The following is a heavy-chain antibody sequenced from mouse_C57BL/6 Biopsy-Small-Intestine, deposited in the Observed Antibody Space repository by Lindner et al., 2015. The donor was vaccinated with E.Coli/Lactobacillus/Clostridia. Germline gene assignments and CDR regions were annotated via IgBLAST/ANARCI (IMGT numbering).Heavy chain of an antibody. CDR2: IIPMSDIT. D-gene: IGHD3-1*01. CDR1: GVIFSSHA. J-gene: IGHJ4*01. CDR3: AREQSGQHSPGGADY. V-gene: IGHV1-81*01. Sequence: SVKVSCKASGVIFSSHAISWVRQAPGQGLEWMGRIIPMSDITNYAQKFQGRVTITAGKSTSTAYMELSSLRSEDTAVYFCAREQSGQHSPGGADYWGQGTLVTVSS.